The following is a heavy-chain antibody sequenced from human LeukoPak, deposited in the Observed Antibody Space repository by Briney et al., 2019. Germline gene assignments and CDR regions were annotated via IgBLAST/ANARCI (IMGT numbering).Heavy chain of an antibody. D-gene: IGHD3-22*01. J-gene: IGHJ4*02. CDR1: GFTFSSYA. V-gene: IGHV3-23*01. CDR3: AKQSLMIVVLIPIDY. Sequence: PGGSLRLSCAASGFTFSSYAMRWVRQAPGKGLEWVSSISGSDGSTYYADAVKGRFTTSRDNSKNTLYLQMNSLRAEDTAVYYCAKQSLMIVVLIPIDYWGQGTLVTVSS. CDR2: ISGSDGST.